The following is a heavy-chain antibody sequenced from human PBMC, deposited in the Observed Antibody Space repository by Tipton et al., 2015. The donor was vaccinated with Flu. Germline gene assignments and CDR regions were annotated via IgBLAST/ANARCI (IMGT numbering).Heavy chain of an antibody. J-gene: IGHJ4*02. CDR3: ARELDIVTTQNFDY. Sequence: QVQLVQSGAEVKKPGASVKVSCKASGYTFTGYYMHWVRQAPGQGLEWMGWINPNSGGTIYAQKFQGRVTMTRDTSITTAYMELSRLRSDDTAVYYCARELDIVTTQNFDYWGQGTLVTVSS. CDR1: GYTFTGYY. CDR2: INPNSGGT. D-gene: IGHD5-12*01. V-gene: IGHV1-2*02.